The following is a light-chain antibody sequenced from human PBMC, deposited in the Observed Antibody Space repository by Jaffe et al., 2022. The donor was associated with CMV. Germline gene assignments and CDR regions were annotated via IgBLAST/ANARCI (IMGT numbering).Light chain of an antibody. Sequence: DIQMTQSPSSLSASVDDRVTITCRASQGISNSLAWFQQKPGKAPKSLIYSASSLHSGVSSKFSGSGFGTDFNLTISDLQPEDFATYYCQQYKSFPVTFGGGTKVEIK. J-gene: IGKJ4*01. CDR3: QQYKSFPVT. V-gene: IGKV1-16*02. CDR1: QGISNS. CDR2: SAS.